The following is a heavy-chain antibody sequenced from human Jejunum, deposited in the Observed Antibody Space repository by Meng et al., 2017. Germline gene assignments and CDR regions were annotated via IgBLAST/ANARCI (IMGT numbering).Heavy chain of an antibody. V-gene: IGHV1-3*04. CDR3: ARVEGDGYSYSYYYYGMDV. CDR1: GYTFSYYA. J-gene: IGHJ6*02. CDR2: INTDSGNT. Sequence: GESLKISCKASGYTFSYYAMHWVRQAPGQRPEWMGWINTDSGNTKYPRNLQGRVTITRDTSTNTVYMELRSLRSEDTAVYYCARVEGDGYSYSYYYYGMDVWGQGTTVTVSS. D-gene: IGHD5-24*01.